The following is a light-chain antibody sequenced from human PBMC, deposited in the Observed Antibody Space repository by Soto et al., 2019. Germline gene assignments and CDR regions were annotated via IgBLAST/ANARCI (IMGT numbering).Light chain of an antibody. V-gene: IGLV2-23*02. Sequence: QSALTQPASVSGSPGQSITISCTGTSSDVGSYNLVSWYQQHPGKPPKLIISEVSKRPSGISDRFSGSKSGSTASLAISGLQAQDEADYYCCSYAGTTTHTVFGGGTQLTVL. J-gene: IGLJ7*01. CDR1: SSDVGSYNL. CDR3: CSYAGTTTHTV. CDR2: EVS.